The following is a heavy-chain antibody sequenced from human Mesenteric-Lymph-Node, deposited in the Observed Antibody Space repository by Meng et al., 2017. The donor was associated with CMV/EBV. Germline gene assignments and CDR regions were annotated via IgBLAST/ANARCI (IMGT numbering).Heavy chain of an antibody. CDR3: AREMKSDC. V-gene: IGHV3-30*03. CDR2: ISPDGTSQ. CDR1: GFIFSAYR. J-gene: IGHJ4*02. Sequence: GGSLRLSCAASGFIFSAYRMHWVRQAPGKGMEWVTLISPDGTSQYYTDSVKGRFTVSRDNSRNILYLQMNSLSAEDTAVYYCAREMKSDCWGQGTLVTVSS.